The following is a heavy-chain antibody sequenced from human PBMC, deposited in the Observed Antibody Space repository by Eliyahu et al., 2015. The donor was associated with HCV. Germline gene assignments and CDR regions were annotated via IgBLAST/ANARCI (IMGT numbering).Heavy chain of an antibody. Sequence: EVQLVXSGGGLVQPGRSLRLSCAASGFALDDFAXYWVRQVPGKGLEWVAGITWNSDTKEYADSVKGRFTISRDNAKNSLYLQMNNLRNEDTALYFCARDRLQRAPHFYGMDVWGQGTSVTVSS. CDR2: ITWNSDTK. D-gene: IGHD2/OR15-2a*01. J-gene: IGHJ6*02. CDR1: GFALDDFA. V-gene: IGHV3-9*01. CDR3: ARDRLQRAPHFYGMDV.